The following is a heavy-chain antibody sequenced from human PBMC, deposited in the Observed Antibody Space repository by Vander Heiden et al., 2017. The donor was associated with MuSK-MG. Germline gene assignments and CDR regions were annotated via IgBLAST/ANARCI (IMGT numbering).Heavy chain of an antibody. Sequence: EVHLVESGGGLVQPGGSLRLSCAASGFTVSSNFMTWVRQAPGKGLEWVSFIYRGGDTYYADSVKGRFTISRDNSKNTLYLQMNSLRVEDTAVYYCARYYDSTGPSGGAFDIWGQGTMVTVSS. CDR3: ARYYDSTGPSGGAFDI. J-gene: IGHJ3*02. V-gene: IGHV3-66*01. D-gene: IGHD3-22*01. CDR2: IYRGGDT. CDR1: GFTVSSNF.